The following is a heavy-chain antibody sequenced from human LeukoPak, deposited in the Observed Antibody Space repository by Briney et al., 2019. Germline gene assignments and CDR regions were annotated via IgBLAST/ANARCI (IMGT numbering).Heavy chain of an antibody. CDR3: ARELRYFDWLLPNYYYYGMDV. J-gene: IGHJ6*02. CDR1: GFTFSSYA. D-gene: IGHD3-9*01. V-gene: IGHV3-30-3*01. CDR2: ISYDGSNE. Sequence: GGSLRLSCAASGFTFSSYAMHWVRQAPGKGLEWVAVISYDGSNEYYADSVKGRFTISRDNSKNTLYLQMNSLRAEDTAVYYCARELRYFDWLLPNYYYYGMDVWGQGTTVTVSS.